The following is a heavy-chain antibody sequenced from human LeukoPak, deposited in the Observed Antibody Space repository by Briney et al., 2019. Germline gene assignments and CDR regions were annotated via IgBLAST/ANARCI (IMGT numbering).Heavy chain of an antibody. Sequence: SETLSLTCTVSGGSISSYYWSWIRQPPGKGLEWIGYISYSGSTNYNPSLKSRVTISVDTSKNQFSLKLSSVTAADTAVYYCARDRIVVVVAATRYYYYGMDVWGQGTTVTVSS. CDR2: ISYSGST. J-gene: IGHJ6*02. CDR3: ARDRIVVVVAATRYYYYGMDV. V-gene: IGHV4-59*12. D-gene: IGHD2-15*01. CDR1: GGSISSYY.